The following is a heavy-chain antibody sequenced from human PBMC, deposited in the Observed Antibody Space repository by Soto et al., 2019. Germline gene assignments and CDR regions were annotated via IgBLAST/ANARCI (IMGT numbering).Heavy chain of an antibody. J-gene: IGHJ4*02. CDR3: ARVASQPHCSGGSCYDSDY. CDR2: IYYSGST. D-gene: IGHD2-15*01. CDR1: GGSISSGGYY. V-gene: IGHV4-31*03. Sequence: PSETLSLTCTVSGGSISSGGYYWSWIRQHPGKGLEWIGYIYYSGSTYYNPSLKSRVTISVDTSKNQFSLKLSSVTAADTAVYYCARVASQPHCSGGSCYDSDYWGQGTLVTVSS.